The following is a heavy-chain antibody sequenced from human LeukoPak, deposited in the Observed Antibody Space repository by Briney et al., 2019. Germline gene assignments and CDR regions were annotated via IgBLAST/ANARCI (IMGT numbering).Heavy chain of an antibody. CDR1: GGSFSGYY. CDR3: ARTPTVAGFDY. V-gene: IGHV4-34*01. CDR2: INHSGST. Sequence: SETLSLTCAVYGGSFSGYYWSWIRQPPGKGLEWIGEINHSGSTNYSPSLKSRVTISVDTSKNQFSLKLSSVTAADTAVYYCARTPTVAGFDYWGQGTLVTVSS. D-gene: IGHD6-19*01. J-gene: IGHJ4*02.